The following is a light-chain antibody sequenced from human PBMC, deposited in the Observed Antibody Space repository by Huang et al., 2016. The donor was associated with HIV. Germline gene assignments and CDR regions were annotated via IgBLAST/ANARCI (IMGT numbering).Light chain of an antibody. CDR3: QQSARTPRT. CDR1: QNINRY. Sequence: DIQITQSPSSLSASVGDIVNITCRASQNINRYLNWYQQRPGEAPKLLIHGASSLQSRVPSRFTGSGSGTDFTLTISSLQPEDSATYYCQQSARTPRTFGQGTKLEI. CDR2: GAS. V-gene: IGKV1-39*01. J-gene: IGKJ2*01.